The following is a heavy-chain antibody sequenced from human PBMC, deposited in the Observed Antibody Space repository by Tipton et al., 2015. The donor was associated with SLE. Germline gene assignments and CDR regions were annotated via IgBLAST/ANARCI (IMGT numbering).Heavy chain of an antibody. Sequence: LSLTCTVSGGSISSYYWSWIRQAPGKGLEWVSYISSSGSTIYYADSVKGRFTISRDNAKNSLYLQMNSLRAEDTAVYYCARAGPVAGTPVDYWGQGTLVTVSS. CDR3: ARAGPVAGTPVDY. J-gene: IGHJ4*02. D-gene: IGHD6-19*01. CDR1: GGSISSYY. CDR2: ISSSGSTI. V-gene: IGHV3-11*04.